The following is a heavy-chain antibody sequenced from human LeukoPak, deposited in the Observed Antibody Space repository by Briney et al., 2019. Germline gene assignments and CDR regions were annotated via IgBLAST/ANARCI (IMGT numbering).Heavy chain of an antibody. J-gene: IGHJ3*02. CDR2: IYPGDSDT. Sequence: GESLKISCKGSGYSFTSYWIGWVRQMPGKGLEWMGIIYPGDSDTRYSPSFQGQVTISADKSISTAYLQWSSLKASDTAMYYCARLEQPGLFFSAFDIWGQGTMVTVSS. CDR1: GYSFTSYW. CDR3: ARLEQPGLFFSAFDI. D-gene: IGHD6-13*01. V-gene: IGHV5-51*01.